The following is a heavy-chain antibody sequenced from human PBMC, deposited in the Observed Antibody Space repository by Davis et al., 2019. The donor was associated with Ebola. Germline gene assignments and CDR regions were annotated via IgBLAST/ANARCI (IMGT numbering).Heavy chain of an antibody. CDR2: INVGNGKT. CDR3: ARGVVVPTD. V-gene: IGHV1-3*01. CDR1: GYTFTSYS. D-gene: IGHD3-22*01. J-gene: IGHJ4*02. Sequence: ASVTVSCKASGYTFTSYSIHWVRQAPGQRLEWMGWINVGNGKTKYSQKFQDRVIITRDTSANTAYMELSSLKSEDTALYYCARGVVVPTDWGQGTLVTVSS.